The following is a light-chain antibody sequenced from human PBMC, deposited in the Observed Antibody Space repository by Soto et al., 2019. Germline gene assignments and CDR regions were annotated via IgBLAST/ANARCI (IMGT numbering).Light chain of an antibody. CDR1: SSNIGTNT. J-gene: IGLJ2*01. CDR2: SND. CDR3: ATWDDSLNGVV. Sequence: QSALTQPPSASGTPGQRVSISCSGGSSNIGTNTVNWYQHLPGTAPKLLIFSNDERPSGVPDRFSGSKSGTSASLAISGLQSDDEADYYCATWDDSLNGVVFGGGTKVTAL. V-gene: IGLV1-44*01.